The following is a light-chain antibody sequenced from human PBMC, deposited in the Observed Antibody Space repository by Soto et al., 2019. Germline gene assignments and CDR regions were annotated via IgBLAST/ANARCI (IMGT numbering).Light chain of an antibody. J-gene: IGKJ4*01. V-gene: IGKV3-15*01. Sequence: EIVMTQSPATLSVSPGERATLSCKASQSVRSNLAWYQQKPGQAPRLLIYGESTRATDIPARFSGSGSGTEFTLTIASLQSEDVATYYCQQYSDWPLTFGGGTKVDIK. CDR3: QQYSDWPLT. CDR2: GES. CDR1: QSVRSN.